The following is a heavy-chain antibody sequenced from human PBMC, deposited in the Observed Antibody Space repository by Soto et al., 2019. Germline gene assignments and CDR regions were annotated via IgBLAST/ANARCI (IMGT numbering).Heavy chain of an antibody. J-gene: IGHJ4*02. V-gene: IGHV1-18*01. D-gene: IGHD1-26*01. Sequence: QVQLVQSGAEVKKPGASVKVSCKASGYTFTSYGISWVRQAPGQGLEWMGWISADNGNTNYAQKLQGRFSLTXXTSTSPAYMELRSLRSDDRAVYYCARDRGSYALDYWGQGTLVTVSS. CDR1: GYTFTSYG. CDR3: ARDRGSYALDY. CDR2: ISADNGNT.